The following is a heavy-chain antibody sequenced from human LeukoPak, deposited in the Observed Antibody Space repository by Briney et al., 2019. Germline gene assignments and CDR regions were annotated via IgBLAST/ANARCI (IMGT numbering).Heavy chain of an antibody. CDR2: IYSGGST. CDR1: GFTVSSNY. V-gene: IGHV3-53*01. D-gene: IGHD5-24*01. Sequence: GGSLRLSCAASGFTVSSNYMSWFRQAPGKGLEWVSVIYSGGSTYYADSVKGRFTISRDNSKNTLYLQMNSLRAEDTAVYYCAREKVEMATLYYYYGMDVWGQGTTVTVSS. CDR3: AREKVEMATLYYYYGMDV. J-gene: IGHJ6*02.